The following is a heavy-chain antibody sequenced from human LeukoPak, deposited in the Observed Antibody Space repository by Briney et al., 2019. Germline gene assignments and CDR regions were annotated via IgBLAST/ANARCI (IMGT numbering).Heavy chain of an antibody. CDR1: GGSISSYY. Sequence: SETLSLTCTVSGGSISSYYWSWIRQPPGKGLEWIGYIYYSGSTNYNPSLKSRVTISVDTSKNQFSLKLSSVTAADTAVYYCARYYGSGSYLFDYXXXGTLVTVSS. V-gene: IGHV4-59*01. D-gene: IGHD3-10*01. CDR2: IYYSGST. CDR3: ARYYGSGSYLFDY. J-gene: IGHJ4*02.